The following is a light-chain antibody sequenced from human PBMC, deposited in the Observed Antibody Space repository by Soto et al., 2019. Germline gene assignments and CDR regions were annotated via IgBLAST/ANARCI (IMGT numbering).Light chain of an antibody. CDR1: QSVSSN. CDR2: GAS. V-gene: IGKV3-15*01. J-gene: IGKJ1*01. CDR3: QQYNNWPWT. Sequence: IVMTQSPATLSVSPGERVTLSCRASQSVSSNLAWYQQKPGQAPRLLIHGASTRAPGFPARFSGSGSGTDFTLTISSLQSEDFAVYYCQQYNNWPWTFGQGTKVDIK.